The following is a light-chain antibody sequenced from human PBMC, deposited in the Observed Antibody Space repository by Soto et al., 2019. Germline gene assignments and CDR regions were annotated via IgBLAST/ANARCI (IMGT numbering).Light chain of an antibody. CDR1: QSVSSSY. CDR3: HQYGSSPLYT. J-gene: IGKJ2*01. CDR2: GAS. V-gene: IGKV3-20*01. Sequence: EIVLTQSPGTLSLSPGERATLSCRASQSVSSSYLAWYQQKPGQAPRLFIYGASSMDTGIPDRFTGSGSGTDFTLTISRREPEDFAVYYCHQYGSSPLYTFGKGTKMEIK.